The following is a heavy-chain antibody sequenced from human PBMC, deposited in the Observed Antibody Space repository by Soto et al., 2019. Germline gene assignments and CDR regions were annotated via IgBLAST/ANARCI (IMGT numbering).Heavy chain of an antibody. Sequence: QLLESGPGLVKPSETLSLTCTVSGGSIGSSDYYWGWIRQPPGKGLEWIGSIYYSGSTYYNPSLKSRVTISVDTSKNQFSLNLTSVTAADTAVYYCARRGGSTWLNWFDPWGQGTLVTVSS. D-gene: IGHD2-2*01. CDR2: IYYSGST. J-gene: IGHJ5*02. CDR1: GGSIGSSDYY. V-gene: IGHV4-39*01. CDR3: ARRGGSTWLNWFDP.